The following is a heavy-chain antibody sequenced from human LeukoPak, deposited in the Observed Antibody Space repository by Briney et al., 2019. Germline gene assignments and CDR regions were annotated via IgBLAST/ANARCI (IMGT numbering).Heavy chain of an antibody. CDR3: ARVSKPIVVVPAPWDY. V-gene: IGHV3-30*04. Sequence: GRSLRLSCAASGFTFSSYAMHWVRQAPGKGLEWVAVISYDGSNKHYADSVKGRFTISRDNSKNTLYLQMNSLRAEDTAVYYCARVSKPIVVVPAPWDYWGQGTLVTVSS. J-gene: IGHJ4*02. CDR1: GFTFSSYA. D-gene: IGHD2-2*01. CDR2: ISYDGSNK.